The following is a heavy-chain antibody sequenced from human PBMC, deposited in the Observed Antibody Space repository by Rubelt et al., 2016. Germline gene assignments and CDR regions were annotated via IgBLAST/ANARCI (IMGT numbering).Heavy chain of an antibody. CDR3: ARQSGYDYYYYMDV. CDR1: GGSISSYY. V-gene: IGHV4-59*08. Sequence: QVQLQESGPGLVKPSETLSLTCTVSGGSISSYYWSWIRQPPGKGLEWIGYIYYSGSTNYNPSLQSRVTISVDTSKNQFSLKLSSVTDADTAVDYCARQSGYDYYYYMDVWGKGTTVTVSS. CDR2: IYYSGST. D-gene: IGHD3-3*01. J-gene: IGHJ6*03.